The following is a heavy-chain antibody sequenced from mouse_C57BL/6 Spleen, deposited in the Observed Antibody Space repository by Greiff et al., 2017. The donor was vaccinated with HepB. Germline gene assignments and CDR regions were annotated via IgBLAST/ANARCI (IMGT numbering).Heavy chain of an antibody. J-gene: IGHJ3*01. V-gene: IGHV1-55*01. CDR3: ASNYDYEAWFAY. Sequence: QVQLKQPGAELVKPGASVKMSCKASGYTFPSYWITWVKQRPGQGLEWIGDIYPGSGSTNYNEKFKSKATLTVDTSSSTAYMQLSSLTSEDSAVYYCASNYDYEAWFAYWGQGTLVTVSP. CDR1: GYTFPSYW. D-gene: IGHD2-4*01. CDR2: IYPGSGST.